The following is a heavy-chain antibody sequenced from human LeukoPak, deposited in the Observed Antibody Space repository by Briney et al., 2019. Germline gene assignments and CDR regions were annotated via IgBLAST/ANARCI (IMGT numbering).Heavy chain of an antibody. CDR1: GGSISSNGYY. J-gene: IGHJ3*02. CDR3: ARSYCSGGSCYHLYAFDI. V-gene: IGHV4-39*07. Sequence: SETLSLTCTVSGGSISSNGYYWGWIRQPPGAGLEWIGTIHYSGSTNYNPSLKSRVTISVDTSKNQFSLKLSSVTAADTAVYYCARSYCSGGSCYHLYAFDIWGQGTMVTVSS. CDR2: IHYSGST. D-gene: IGHD2-15*01.